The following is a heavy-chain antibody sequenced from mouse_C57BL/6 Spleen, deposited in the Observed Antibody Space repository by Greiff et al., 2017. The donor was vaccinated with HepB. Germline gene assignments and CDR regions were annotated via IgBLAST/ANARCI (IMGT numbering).Heavy chain of an antibody. J-gene: IGHJ4*01. CDR3: ERELPDYYAMDY. D-gene: IGHD2-12*01. CDR1: GYSITSGYY. V-gene: IGHV3-6*01. Sequence: DVQLQESGPGLVKPSQSLSLTCSVTGYSITSGYYWNWIRQFPGNKLEWMGYISYDGSNNYNPSLKNRISITRDTSKNQFFLKLNSVTTKDTATYYCERELPDYYAMDYWGQGTSVTVSS. CDR2: ISYDGSN.